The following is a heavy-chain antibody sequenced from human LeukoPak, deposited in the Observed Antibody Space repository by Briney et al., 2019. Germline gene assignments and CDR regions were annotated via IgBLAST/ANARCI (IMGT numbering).Heavy chain of an antibody. D-gene: IGHD6-13*01. CDR3: AREVAATGNFDY. V-gene: IGHV4-39*07. CDR2: ISYSGST. CDR1: GGSITSSSYY. Sequence: SETLSLTCTVSGGSITSSSYYWGWIRQPPGKGLEWVASISYSGSTYYNPSLKSRVTISLYTSKNQFSLKLSSVTAADTAVYYCAREVAATGNFDYWGLGTLVTVSS. J-gene: IGHJ4*02.